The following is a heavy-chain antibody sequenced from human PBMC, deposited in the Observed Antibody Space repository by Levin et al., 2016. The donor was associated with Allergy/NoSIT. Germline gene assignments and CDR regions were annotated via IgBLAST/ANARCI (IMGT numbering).Heavy chain of an antibody. CDR2: FNPNTGDT. CDR3: VREVGMRQWLVFGY. J-gene: IGHJ4*02. D-gene: IGHD6-19*01. V-gene: IGHV1-2*02. CDR1: GFTFTGYY. Sequence: ASVKVSCKASGFTFTGYYMHWVRQAPGQGLEWMGWFNPNTGDTNYAQKFQGRVTMTRDTSISTAYMELIGLKSDDTAVYYCVREVGMRQWLVFGYWGQGTLVTVSS.